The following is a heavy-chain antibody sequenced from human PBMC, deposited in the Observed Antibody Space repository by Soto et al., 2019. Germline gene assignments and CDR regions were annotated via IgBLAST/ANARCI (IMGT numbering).Heavy chain of an antibody. V-gene: IGHV3-33*01. CDR3: ARDLLVPSGYGMDV. CDR1: GFTFRSYG. Sequence: QMQLVESGGGVVQPGRSLRLSCAASGFTFRSYGIHWVRQAPGKGLEWVALIWFDGSKKYYVDSVKGRFAVSRDNSKNTRYLKMNSRRVKDTAVYYCARDLLVPSGYGMDVWGQGPTVTVSS. J-gene: IGHJ6*02. CDR2: IWFDGSKK.